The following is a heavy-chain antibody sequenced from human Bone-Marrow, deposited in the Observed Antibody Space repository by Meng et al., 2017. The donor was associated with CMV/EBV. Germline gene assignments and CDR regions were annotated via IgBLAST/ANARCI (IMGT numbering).Heavy chain of an antibody. V-gene: IGHV1-18*01. CDR2: ISAYNGNT. CDR1: GYTFTSYG. Sequence: ASVKVSCKASGYTFTSYGISWVRQAPGQGLEWMGWISAYNGNTNYAQKLQGRVTMTTDTSTSTAYMELRSLRSDDTAVCYCAQVRYGDYYGMDVWGQGTTVTVSS. J-gene: IGHJ6*02. D-gene: IGHD4-17*01. CDR3: AQVRYGDYYGMDV.